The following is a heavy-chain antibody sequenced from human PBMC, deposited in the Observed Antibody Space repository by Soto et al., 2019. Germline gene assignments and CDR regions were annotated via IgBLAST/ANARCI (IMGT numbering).Heavy chain of an antibody. J-gene: IGHJ3*02. CDR2: TYYRSKWYN. D-gene: IGHD1-7*01. V-gene: IGHV6-1*01. CDR3: AREALTGTTDVDAFDI. CDR1: GDSVSSNSAA. Sequence: SQTLSLTCAISGDSVSSNSAAWNWIRQSPSRGLEWLGRTYYRSKWYNDYAVSVKSRITINPDTSKNQFSLQLNSVTLEDTAVYYCAREALTGTTDVDAFDIWGQGTMVTVSS.